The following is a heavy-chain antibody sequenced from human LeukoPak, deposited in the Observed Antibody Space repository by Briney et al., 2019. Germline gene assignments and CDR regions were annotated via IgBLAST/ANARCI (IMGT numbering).Heavy chain of an antibody. Sequence: TGGSLRLSCAASGFTFSSYSMNWVRQAPGKGLEWVSYISSSSSTIYYADSEKGRFTISRDNSKNTLYLQMNSLRAEDTAIYYCMTAAGYNFGQYWGQGTLVTVSS. CDR2: ISSSSSTI. D-gene: IGHD5-18*01. CDR3: MTAAGYNFGQY. V-gene: IGHV3-48*01. CDR1: GFTFSSYS. J-gene: IGHJ4*02.